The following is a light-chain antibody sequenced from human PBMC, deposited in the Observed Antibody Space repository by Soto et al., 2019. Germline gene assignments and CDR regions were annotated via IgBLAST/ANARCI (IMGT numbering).Light chain of an antibody. CDR2: GAS. V-gene: IGKV3-15*01. CDR1: QSVSSN. J-gene: IGKJ1*01. CDR3: QQYKNWFWT. Sequence: IGITHLPPTLPVYQGKRATLSCRASQSVSSNLAWYQQKPGQAPRLLIYGASARATGIPARFSGSGSGTKFTLTISSLQSEDFAVYYCQQYKNWFWTFGQGTKVDIK.